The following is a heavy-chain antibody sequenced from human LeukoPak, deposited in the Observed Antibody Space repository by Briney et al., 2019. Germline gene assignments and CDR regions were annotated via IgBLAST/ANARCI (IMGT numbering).Heavy chain of an antibody. J-gene: IGHJ5*02. D-gene: IGHD3-16*01. Sequence: PSETLSLTCTVSGGSISSYCWSWIRQPPGKGLEWIGYIYYSGSTNYNPSLKSRVTISVDTSKNQFSLKLSSVTAADTAVYYCASLIRGNWFDPWGQGTLVTVSS. V-gene: IGHV4-59*01. CDR3: ASLIRGNWFDP. CDR1: GGSISSYC. CDR2: IYYSGST.